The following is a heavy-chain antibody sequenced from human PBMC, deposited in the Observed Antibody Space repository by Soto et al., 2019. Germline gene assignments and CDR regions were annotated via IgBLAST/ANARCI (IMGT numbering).Heavy chain of an antibody. J-gene: IGHJ4*02. Sequence: PGGSLRLSCAASGFSVSSHAMSWVRQAPGKGLEWVSSIDGSGDGTYYGDSVKGRFTISRDNAKNTLFLQMNSLRADDAAMYYCVRGTSGWRGIDYWGQGTLVTVSS. CDR1: GFSVSSHA. V-gene: IGHV3-23*01. CDR3: VRGTSGWRGIDY. D-gene: IGHD6-19*01. CDR2: IDGSGDGT.